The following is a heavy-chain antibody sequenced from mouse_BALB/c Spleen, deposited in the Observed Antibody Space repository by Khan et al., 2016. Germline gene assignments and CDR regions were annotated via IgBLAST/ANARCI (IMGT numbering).Heavy chain of an antibody. J-gene: IGHJ3*01. Sequence: VQLKESGAELVKPGASVKLSCTASGFNIKDTYMHWVKQRPEQGLEWIGRIDPANGNTKYDPKFQGKATITADTSSNTAYLQLSSLTSEDTAVDYCARGAGSSWFAYWGRGTLVTVSA. CDR1: GFNIKDTY. D-gene: IGHD4-1*01. CDR3: ARGAGSSWFAY. V-gene: IGHV14-3*02. CDR2: IDPANGNT.